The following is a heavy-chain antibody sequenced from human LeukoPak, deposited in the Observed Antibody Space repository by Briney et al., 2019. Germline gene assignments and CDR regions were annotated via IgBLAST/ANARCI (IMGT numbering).Heavy chain of an antibody. CDR3: AKGVNYYDSSGYSLDAFDI. CDR1: GFTFSSYG. D-gene: IGHD3-22*01. V-gene: IGHV3-30*18. Sequence: GGSLRLSCAASGFTFSSYGMHWVRQAPGKGLEWVAVISYDGSNKYYADSVKGRFTISRDNSKNTLYLQMNSLRAEDTAVYHCAKGVNYYDSSGYSLDAFDIWGQGTMVTVSS. CDR2: ISYDGSNK. J-gene: IGHJ3*02.